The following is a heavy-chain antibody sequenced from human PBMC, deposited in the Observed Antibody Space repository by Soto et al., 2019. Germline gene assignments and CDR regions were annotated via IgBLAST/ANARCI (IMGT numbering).Heavy chain of an antibody. Sequence: GGSLRLSCAASGFTFSSYGMHWVRQAPGKGLEWVAVISYDGSNKYYADSVKGRFTISRDNSKNTLYLQMNSLRAEDTAVYYCAKDLGEEMATIRDGFPDYWGQETLVTVSS. CDR2: ISYDGSNK. D-gene: IGHD5-12*01. V-gene: IGHV3-30*18. J-gene: IGHJ4*02. CDR3: AKDLGEEMATIRDGFPDY. CDR1: GFTFSSYG.